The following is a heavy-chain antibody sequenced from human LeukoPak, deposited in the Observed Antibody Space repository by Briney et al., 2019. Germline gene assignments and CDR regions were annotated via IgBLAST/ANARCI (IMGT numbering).Heavy chain of an antibody. CDR3: TRVFGFGELLAYFDY. CDR1: GGSISSYY. J-gene: IGHJ4*02. V-gene: IGHV4-59*01. D-gene: IGHD3-10*01. Sequence: DPSETLSLTCTVSGGSISSYYWSWIRQPPGKGLEWIGYIYYSGSTNYNPSLKSRVTISVDTSKNQFSLKLSSVTAADTAVYYCTRVFGFGELLAYFDYWGRGTLVTVSS. CDR2: IYYSGST.